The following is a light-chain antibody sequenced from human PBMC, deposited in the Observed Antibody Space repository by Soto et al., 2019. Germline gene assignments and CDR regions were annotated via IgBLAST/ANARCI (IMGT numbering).Light chain of an antibody. J-gene: IGLJ1*01. V-gene: IGLV2-14*01. CDR1: TSDVGGYNF. CDR2: EVT. CDR3: SSYTASNILEV. Sequence: QSALTQPASVSGSLGQSITISCTGTTSDVGGYNFVSWYQQHPGKAPKLIIYEVTHRPSGVSNRFSGSKSGNTASLTISGLQAEDEADYYCSSYTASNILEVFGTGTKLTVL.